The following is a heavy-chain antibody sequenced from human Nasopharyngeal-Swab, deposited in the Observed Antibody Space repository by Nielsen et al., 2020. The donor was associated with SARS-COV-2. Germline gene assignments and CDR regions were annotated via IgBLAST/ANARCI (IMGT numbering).Heavy chain of an antibody. V-gene: IGHV3-30-3*01. J-gene: IGHJ4*02. CDR2: ISSDGINK. Sequence: GGSLRLSCTASGFTFSTYAMYWVRQAPGKGLEWVAVISSDGINKDYADSVKGRFNVSRDNSKNTLFLQMSSLRAEDTAVYYCARGDCSRVSCYSFEYWGQGTLLTVSS. CDR3: ARGDCSRVSCYSFEY. D-gene: IGHD2-2*02. CDR1: GFTFSTYA.